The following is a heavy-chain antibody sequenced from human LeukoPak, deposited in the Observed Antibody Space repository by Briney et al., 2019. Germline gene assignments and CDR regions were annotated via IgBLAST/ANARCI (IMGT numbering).Heavy chain of an antibody. Sequence: SQTPSVTCDISGDSVSSINGAWNWIRQSPSRGLEWLGRTYYRSKWYNEYAVSMEGRITIIPDTSKNQFSLQLIYVTPEDTAVYYCARDLGNTGWYTFDYWGQGTLVTASS. CDR3: ARDLGNTGWYTFDY. V-gene: IGHV6-1*01. D-gene: IGHD6-19*01. J-gene: IGHJ4*02. CDR2: TYYRSKWYN. CDR1: GDSVSSINGA.